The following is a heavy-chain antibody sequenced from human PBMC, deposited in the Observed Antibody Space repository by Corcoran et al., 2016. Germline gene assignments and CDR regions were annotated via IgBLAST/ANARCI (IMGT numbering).Heavy chain of an antibody. CDR3: ARRLCSGGSCYPWGLSAFDI. V-gene: IGHV7-4-1*02. CDR2: INTNTGNP. D-gene: IGHD2-15*01. Sequence: QVQLVQSGSELKKPGASVKVSCKASGYTFTSYAMNWVRQAPGQGLEWMGWINTNTGNPTYAQGFPGRFVISLDTSVSTAYLQWSSLKASDTAMYYCARRLCSGGSCYPWGLSAFDIWGQGTMVTVSS. J-gene: IGHJ3*02. CDR1: GYTFTSYA.